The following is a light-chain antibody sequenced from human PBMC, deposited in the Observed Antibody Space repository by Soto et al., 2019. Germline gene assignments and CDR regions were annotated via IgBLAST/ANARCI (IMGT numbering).Light chain of an antibody. V-gene: IGLV2-23*01. Sequence: QSALTQPASVSGSPGQSITISCTGTSSDVGSYNLVSWYQHHPGKAPQLMIYEASKRPSGVSNRFSGSKSGNTASLTISGLQAEDEADYYCCSYAGSTTWVFGGGTKLTVL. CDR2: EAS. J-gene: IGLJ3*02. CDR3: CSYAGSTTWV. CDR1: SSDVGSYNL.